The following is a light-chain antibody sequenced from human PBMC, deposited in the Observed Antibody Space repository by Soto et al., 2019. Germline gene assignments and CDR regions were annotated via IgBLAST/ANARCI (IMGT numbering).Light chain of an antibody. V-gene: IGKV3-11*01. J-gene: IGKJ1*01. CDR1: QSVDNY. Sequence: ENVLTQSPATLSLSPGKRATLSCRASQSVDNYLDWYQQKPCQAPRLLIYESSNRATGIPARFSGSGSGTDFTLTIASLQPDDFATYYCQQYETFSGTFGPGTKVDI. CDR2: ESS. CDR3: QQYETFSGT.